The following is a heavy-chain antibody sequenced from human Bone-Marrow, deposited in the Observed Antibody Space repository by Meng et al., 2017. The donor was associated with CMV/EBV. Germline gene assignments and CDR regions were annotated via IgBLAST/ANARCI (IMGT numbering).Heavy chain of an antibody. CDR3: ARHHFSSHHLDF. Sequence: SETLSLTCTVPGGSISSSSYYWGWIRQPPGKGLEWIGSIYYSGSTYYNPSLKSRVTISVDTSKNQFSLKLTSVTAADTAVYYCARHHFSSHHLDFWGQGALVTVSS. V-gene: IGHV4-39*01. CDR1: GGSISSSSYY. D-gene: IGHD6-13*01. J-gene: IGHJ4*02. CDR2: IYYSGST.